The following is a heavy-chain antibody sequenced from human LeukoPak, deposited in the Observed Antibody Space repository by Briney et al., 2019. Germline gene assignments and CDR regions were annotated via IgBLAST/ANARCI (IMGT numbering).Heavy chain of an antibody. J-gene: IGHJ4*02. Sequence: GGSLRLSCAASGFTLSNFGMNWVRQAPGKGLEWVSYISSSSSTIYYADSVKGRFTISRDNARNSLSLQMNSLRAEDTAVYYCAGSVFDYWGQGTLVTVSS. V-gene: IGHV3-48*01. CDR2: ISSSSSTI. D-gene: IGHD5/OR15-5a*01. CDR1: GFTLSNFG. CDR3: AGSVFDY.